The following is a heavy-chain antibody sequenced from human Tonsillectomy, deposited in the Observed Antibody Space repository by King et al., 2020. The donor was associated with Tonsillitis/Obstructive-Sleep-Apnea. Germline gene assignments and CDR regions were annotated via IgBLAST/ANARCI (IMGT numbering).Heavy chain of an antibody. CDR3: ASLRGHDFWSGYYTAADGDV. CDR1: GGSFSGYY. V-gene: IGHV4-34*01. D-gene: IGHD3-3*01. CDR2: INHSGST. J-gene: IGHJ6*04. Sequence: VQLQQWGAGLLKPSETLSLTCAVYGGSFSGYYWSWIRQPPGKGLEWIGEINHSGSTNYNPSLKSRVTISVDTSKNQFSLKLSSVTAADTAVYYCASLRGHDFWSGYYTAADGDVWGKGTTVTVSS.